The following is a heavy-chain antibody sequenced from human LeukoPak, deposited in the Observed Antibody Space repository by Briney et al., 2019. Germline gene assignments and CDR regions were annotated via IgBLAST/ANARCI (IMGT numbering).Heavy chain of an antibody. V-gene: IGHV3-15*01. J-gene: IGHJ4*02. CDR2: SKSKTDGGTT. Sequence: PGGSLRLSCAASGFTFSNAWMSWVRQAPGKGLEWVGRSKSKTDGGTTDYAAPVKGRFTISRDDSKNTLYLQMNSLKTEDTAVYYCTTWSPRYYDSSGYYWDFDYWGQGTLVTVSS. CDR1: GFTFSNAW. D-gene: IGHD3-22*01. CDR3: TTWSPRYYDSSGYYWDFDY.